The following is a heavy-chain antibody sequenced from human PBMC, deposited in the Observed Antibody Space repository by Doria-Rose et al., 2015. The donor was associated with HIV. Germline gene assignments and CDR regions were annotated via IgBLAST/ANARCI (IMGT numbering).Heavy chain of an antibody. CDR2: ISSTSAYI. CDR3: ATGVTLDY. CDR1: GFTFSSHR. J-gene: IGHJ4*02. Sequence: VQLVASGGGLVGPGGSLRLSCATSGFTFSSHRINWVRQAPWNVLEWVSCISSTSAYINYADSVRGRFTISRDNARNSLYLQMDSLRAGDTAIYYCATGVTLDYWGQGTLVTVSS. D-gene: IGHD3-10*01. V-gene: IGHV3-21*01.